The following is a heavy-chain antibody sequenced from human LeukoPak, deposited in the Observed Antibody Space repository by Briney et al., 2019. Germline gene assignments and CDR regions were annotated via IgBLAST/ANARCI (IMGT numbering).Heavy chain of an antibody. CDR2: INHSGIT. CDR1: GGSFSGYY. D-gene: IGHD5-12*01. J-gene: IGHJ5*02. Sequence: SETLSLTCAIYGGSFSGYYWSWIREPPGKGLEWIGEINHSGITNYNPSLKSRVTISVDTSKNQFSLKLSSVTAADTAVYYCASGARTPSGYGSRTAGRANWFDPWGQGTLVTISS. V-gene: IGHV4-34*01. CDR3: ASGARTPSGYGSRTAGRANWFDP.